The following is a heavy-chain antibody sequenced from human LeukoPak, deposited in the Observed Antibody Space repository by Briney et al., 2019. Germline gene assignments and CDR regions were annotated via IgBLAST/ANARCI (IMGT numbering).Heavy chain of an antibody. J-gene: IGHJ2*01. D-gene: IGHD3-22*01. CDR1: GGSISSYY. Sequence: SETLSLTCTVSGGSISSYYWSWTRQPPGKGLEWIGYIYYSGSTNYNPSLKSRVTISVDTSKNQFSLKLSSVTAADTAVYYCARDAAQNYYDSSGYHWYFDLWGRRVLVTVSS. CDR3: ARDAAQNYYDSSGYHWYFDL. CDR2: IYYSGST. V-gene: IGHV4-59*01.